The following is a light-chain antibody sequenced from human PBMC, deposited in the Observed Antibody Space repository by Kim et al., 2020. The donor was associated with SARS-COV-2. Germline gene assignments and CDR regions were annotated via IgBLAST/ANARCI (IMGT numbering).Light chain of an antibody. Sequence: APGQTVRITCPGHSRRTYYANWHQQKPGQAPVLVIYGTNHRPSGIPDRFSGSSSGITGSLTITGAQAEDEADYYCNSRDSSGNHGVFGGGTQLTVL. J-gene: IGLJ3*02. V-gene: IGLV3-19*01. CDR1: SRRTYY. CDR3: NSRDSSGNHGV. CDR2: GTN.